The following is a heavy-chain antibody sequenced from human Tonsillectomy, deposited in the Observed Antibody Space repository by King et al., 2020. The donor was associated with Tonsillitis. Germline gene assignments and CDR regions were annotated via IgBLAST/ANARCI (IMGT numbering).Heavy chain of an antibody. CDR3: ANLGYCSGGTCYPPSSN. J-gene: IGHJ4*02. Sequence: VQLVESGGNLVQPGGSLRLSCAASGFMFSNYWMSWVRQAPGKGLEWVANIKEDGSEKNYVDSVKGRFTISRDNAKNSLYLQMNSLRAEDTAVYYCANLGYCSGGTCYPPSSNWGQGTLVTVSS. CDR1: GFMFSNYW. V-gene: IGHV3-7*01. D-gene: IGHD2-15*01. CDR2: IKEDGSEK.